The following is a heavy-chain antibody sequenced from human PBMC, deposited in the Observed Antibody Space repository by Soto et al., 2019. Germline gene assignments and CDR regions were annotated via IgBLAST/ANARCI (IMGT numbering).Heavy chain of an antibody. D-gene: IGHD6-19*01. CDR2: ISYDGSNK. V-gene: IGHV3-30-3*01. J-gene: IGHJ6*02. Sequence: QVQLVESGGGVVQPGRSLRLSCAASGFTFSSYAMHWVRQAPGKGLEWVAVISYDGSNKYYADSVEGRFTISRDNSKNTRYLQMNSLRAEDTAVYYCAREQWLDRDDYYYYYGMDVWGQGTTVTVSS. CDR3: AREQWLDRDDYYYYYGMDV. CDR1: GFTFSSYA.